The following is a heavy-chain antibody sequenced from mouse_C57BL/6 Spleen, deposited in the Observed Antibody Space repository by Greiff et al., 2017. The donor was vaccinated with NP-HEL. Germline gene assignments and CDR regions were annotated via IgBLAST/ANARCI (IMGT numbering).Heavy chain of an antibody. CDR3: ARSRTGTDY. Sequence: QVQLKQPGAELVMPGASVKLSCKASGYTFTSYWMHWVKQRPGQGLEWIGEIDPSDSYTNYNQKFKGKSTLTVDKSSSTAYMQLSSLTSEDSAVYYCARSRTGTDYWGQGTTLTVSS. J-gene: IGHJ2*01. D-gene: IGHD4-1*01. CDR2: IDPSDSYT. CDR1: GYTFTSYW. V-gene: IGHV1-69*01.